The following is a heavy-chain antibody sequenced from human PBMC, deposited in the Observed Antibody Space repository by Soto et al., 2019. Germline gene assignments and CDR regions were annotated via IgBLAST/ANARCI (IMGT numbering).Heavy chain of an antibody. D-gene: IGHD3-22*01. V-gene: IGHV4-31*03. J-gene: IGHJ3*02. CDR2: IYFRGNT. Sequence: SETLSLTCSVSGDSISRIDYYWTWIRQHPEKGLEWIGNIYFRGNTYYSPSLESRLTISVDTSKNQFSLKLTSVTAADTAVYYCAREGGSYDSGGYLIRGAFDIWGQGTMVTISS. CDR3: AREGGSYDSGGYLIRGAFDI. CDR1: GDSISRIDYY.